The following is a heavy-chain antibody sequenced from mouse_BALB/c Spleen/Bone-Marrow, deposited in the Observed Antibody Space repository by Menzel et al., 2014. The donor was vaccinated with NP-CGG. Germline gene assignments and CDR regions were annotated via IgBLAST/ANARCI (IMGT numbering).Heavy chain of an antibody. D-gene: IGHD1-1*01. CDR1: GYTCTSYY. CDR2: IYPGNVNT. Sequence: QVQLKKSGPELVKPGASVRISCKASGYTCTSYYIHWVKQRPGRGLEWIGWIYPGNVNTKYNEKFKGKATLTADKSSSTAYMQHSSLTSEDSAVYFCARYGSSYYFDYLGQGTTLTISS. V-gene: IGHV1S56*01. J-gene: IGHJ2*01. CDR3: ARYGSSYYFDY.